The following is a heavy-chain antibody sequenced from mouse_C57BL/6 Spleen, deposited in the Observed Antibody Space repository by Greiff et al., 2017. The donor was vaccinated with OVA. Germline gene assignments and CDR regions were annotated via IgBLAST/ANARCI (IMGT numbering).Heavy chain of an antibody. J-gene: IGHJ2*01. V-gene: IGHV1-63*01. CDR3: ARGEYYDYAGGYFDY. CDR1: GYTFTNYW. D-gene: IGHD2-4*01. Sequence: QVQLKESGAELVRPGTSVKMSCKASGYTFTNYWIGWAKQRPGHGLEWIGDIYPGGGYTNYNEKFKGKATLTADKSSSTAYMQFSSLTSEDSAIYYCARGEYYDYAGGYFDYWGQGTTLTVSS. CDR2: IYPGGGYT.